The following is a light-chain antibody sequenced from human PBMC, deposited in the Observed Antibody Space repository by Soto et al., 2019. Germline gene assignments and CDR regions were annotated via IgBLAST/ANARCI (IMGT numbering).Light chain of an antibody. CDR2: EVS. J-gene: IGLJ1*01. Sequence: ALTHPPSASGSPGQSVTISCTGTSSDVGGYNYVSWYQQHPGKAPKLMIYEVSKRPSGVPDRFSGSKSGNTASLTVSGLQAEDEADYYCSSYAGSNNFVFGTGTKVTVL. CDR3: SSYAGSNNFV. CDR1: SSDVGGYNY. V-gene: IGLV2-8*01.